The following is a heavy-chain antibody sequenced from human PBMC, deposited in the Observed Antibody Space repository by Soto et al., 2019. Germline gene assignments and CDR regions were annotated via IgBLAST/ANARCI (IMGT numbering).Heavy chain of an antibody. CDR3: ARAGNLLRYFDWLLTAPFDY. Sequence: QVQLVQSGAEVKKPGSSVKVSCKASGGTFSSYAISWVRQAPGQGLEWMGGIIPIFGTANYAQKFQGRVTITADKSTSTAYMELSSLRSEDTAVYYCARAGNLLRYFDWLLTAPFDYWGQGTLVTVSS. J-gene: IGHJ4*02. V-gene: IGHV1-69*06. CDR2: IIPIFGTA. D-gene: IGHD3-9*01. CDR1: GGTFSSYA.